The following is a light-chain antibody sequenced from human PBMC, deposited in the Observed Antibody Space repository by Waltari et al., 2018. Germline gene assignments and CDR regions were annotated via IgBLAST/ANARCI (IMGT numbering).Light chain of an antibody. V-gene: IGLV8-61*01. Sequence: QTVVTQEPPFSVSPGVTVTLTCPLSSRSVSTTSYATWYQQSPGQAPRTLVYKADSRASGVPDRFSGSILGNKAALTITGAQADDESDYYCALYMGSGIWVFGGGTKLTVL. J-gene: IGLJ3*02. CDR1: SRSVSTTSY. CDR3: ALYMGSGIWV. CDR2: KAD.